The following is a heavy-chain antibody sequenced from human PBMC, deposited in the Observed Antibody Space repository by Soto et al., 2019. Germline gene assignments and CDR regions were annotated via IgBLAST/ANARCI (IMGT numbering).Heavy chain of an antibody. D-gene: IGHD3-3*01. V-gene: IGHV3-23*01. CDR1: GFTFRDHA. Sequence: EVQLLESGGGLVQPGGSLRLSCTVSGFTFRDHAMSWVRQAPGKGLEWVATNRGNGGSANYADSVKGRFTISRDNSKSTLYLQMSSLRADDTAVYYCARDPYDFWSGYRGNFDFWGQGTLVTVSS. J-gene: IGHJ4*02. CDR2: NRGNGGSA. CDR3: ARDPYDFWSGYRGNFDF.